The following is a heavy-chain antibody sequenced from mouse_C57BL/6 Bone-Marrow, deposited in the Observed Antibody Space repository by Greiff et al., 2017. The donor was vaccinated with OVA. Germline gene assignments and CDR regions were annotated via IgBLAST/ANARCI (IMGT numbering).Heavy chain of an antibody. V-gene: IGHV5-2*01. Sequence: EVQRVESGGGLVQPGESLKLSCESNEYEFPSHDMSWVRKTPEKRLELVAAINSDGGSTYYPDTMERRFIISRDNTKKTLYLQMSSLRSEDTALYYCASPFSYYGSSFDYWGQGTTLTVSS. D-gene: IGHD1-1*01. J-gene: IGHJ2*01. CDR3: ASPFSYYGSSFDY. CDR2: INSDGGST. CDR1: EYEFPSHD.